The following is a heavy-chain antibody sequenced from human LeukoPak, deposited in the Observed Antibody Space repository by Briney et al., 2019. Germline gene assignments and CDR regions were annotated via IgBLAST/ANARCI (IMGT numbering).Heavy chain of an antibody. CDR1: GFTFSSYA. CDR2: ISGSGGST. D-gene: IGHD2-15*01. J-gene: IGHJ5*02. CDR3: AKPVVVAATLNWFDP. Sequence: PGGSLRLSCAASGFTFSSYAMSWVRQAPGTGLEWVSAISGSGGSTYYAASVKGRFTISRENSKNTLYLQMNSLRAEDTAVYYCAKPVVVAATLNWFDPWGQGTLVTVSS. V-gene: IGHV3-23*01.